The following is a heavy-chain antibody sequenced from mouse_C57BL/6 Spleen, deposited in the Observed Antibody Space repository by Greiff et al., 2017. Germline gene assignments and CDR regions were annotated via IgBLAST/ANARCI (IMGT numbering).Heavy chain of an antibody. CDR3: ARDYYAMDY. J-gene: IGHJ4*01. CDR2: IDPNSGGT. Sequence: VQLQQSGAELVKPGASVKLSCKASGYTFTSYWMHWVKQRPGRGREWSGRIDPNSGGTKYNEKFKSKATLTVDKPSSTAYMQLSSLTSEDSAVYYCARDYYAMDYWGQGTSVTVSS. CDR1: GYTFTSYW. V-gene: IGHV1-72*01.